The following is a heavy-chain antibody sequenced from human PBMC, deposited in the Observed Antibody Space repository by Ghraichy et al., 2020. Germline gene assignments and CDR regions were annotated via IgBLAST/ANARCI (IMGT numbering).Heavy chain of an antibody. CDR2: IYWDDDK. D-gene: IGHD5-18*01. Sequence: SGPTLVKPTQTLTLTYTFSGFSLSTSGVGVGWIRQPPGKALEWLALIYWDDDKRYSPSLKSRLTITKDTSKNQVVLTMTNMDPVDTATYYCAHKPPFTELDTPYYVYYWGQGTLVTVSS. CDR3: AHKPPFTELDTPYYVYY. V-gene: IGHV2-5*02. CDR1: GFSLSTSGVG. J-gene: IGHJ4*02.